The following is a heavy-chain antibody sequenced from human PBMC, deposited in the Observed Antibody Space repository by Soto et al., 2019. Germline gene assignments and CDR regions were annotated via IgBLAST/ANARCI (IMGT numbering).Heavy chain of an antibody. Sequence: SVKVSCKASGGTFSSYAISWVRQAPGQGLEWMGGIIPIFGTANYAQKFQGRVTITADESTSTAYMELSSLRSEDTAVYYCARDRVAAAGTVYYWGQGTLVTVSS. CDR2: IIPIFGTA. J-gene: IGHJ4*02. D-gene: IGHD6-13*01. V-gene: IGHV1-69*13. CDR1: GGTFSSYA. CDR3: ARDRVAAAGTVYY.